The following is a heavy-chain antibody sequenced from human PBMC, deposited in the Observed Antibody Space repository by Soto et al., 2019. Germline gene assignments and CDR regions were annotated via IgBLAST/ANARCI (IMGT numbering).Heavy chain of an antibody. CDR3: AKEKYYYDSSGYYPSYYFDY. J-gene: IGHJ4*02. CDR1: GFTFSSYG. Sequence: QVQLVESGGGVVQPGRSLRLSCAASGFTFSSYGMHWVRQAPGKGLEWVAVISYDGSNKYYADSVKGRFTISRDNSKNTLYLQMNSLRAEDTAVYYCAKEKYYYDSSGYYPSYYFDYWGQGTLVTVSS. CDR2: ISYDGSNK. D-gene: IGHD3-22*01. V-gene: IGHV3-30*18.